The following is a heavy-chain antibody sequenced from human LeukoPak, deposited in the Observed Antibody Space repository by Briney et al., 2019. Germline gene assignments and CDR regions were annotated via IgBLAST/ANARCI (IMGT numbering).Heavy chain of an antibody. Sequence: ASVKVSCKASGGTFSSYAISWVRQAPGQGLEWMGGIIPIFGTANYAQKFQGRVTITADESTSTAYMELSSLRSEDTAVYYCARAGYCGGDCYFGYWGQGTLVSVSS. V-gene: IGHV1-69*13. CDR2: IIPIFGTA. CDR3: ARAGYCGGDCYFGY. J-gene: IGHJ4*02. D-gene: IGHD2-21*02. CDR1: GGTFSSYA.